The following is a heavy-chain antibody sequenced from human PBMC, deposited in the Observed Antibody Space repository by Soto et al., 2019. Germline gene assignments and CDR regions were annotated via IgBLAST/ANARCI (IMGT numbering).Heavy chain of an antibody. D-gene: IGHD2-15*01. CDR1: GGSISSYY. Sequence: SETLSLTCTVSGGSISSYYWSWIRQPPGKGLEWIGYIYYSGSTNYNPSLKSRVTISVDTSKNQFSLKLSSVTAADTAVYYCARGGYCSGGSCYFTGFDPWGQGTLVTVSS. CDR2: IYYSGST. J-gene: IGHJ5*02. CDR3: ARGGYCSGGSCYFTGFDP. V-gene: IGHV4-59*01.